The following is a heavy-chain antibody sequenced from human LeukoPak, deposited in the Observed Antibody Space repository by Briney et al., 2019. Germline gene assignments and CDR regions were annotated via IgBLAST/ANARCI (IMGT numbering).Heavy chain of an antibody. D-gene: IGHD6-13*01. CDR1: GFTFSSYS. V-gene: IGHV3-30*02. CDR3: AKGVPPDSSWGAFDI. CDR2: IRYDGSNK. Sequence: PGGSLRLSCAASGFTFSSYSMNWVRQAPGKGLEWVAFIRYDGSNKYYADSVKGRFTISRDNSKNTLYLQMNSLRAEDTAVYYCAKGVPPDSSWGAFDIWGQGTMVTVSS. J-gene: IGHJ3*02.